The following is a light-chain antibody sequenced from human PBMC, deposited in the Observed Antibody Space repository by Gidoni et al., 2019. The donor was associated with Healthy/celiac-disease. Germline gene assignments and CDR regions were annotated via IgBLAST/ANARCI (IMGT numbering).Light chain of an antibody. J-gene: IGKJ4*01. CDR2: AAS. Sequence: DSQRTQYPSSLSASVGDRVTITCRARQSISSYLNWYQHKPGNAPKLLIYAASSLQSGVPSRFRGSGSGTYFPLTISSLQPEDFATYYCHQSYSTPLTFGGGTKVEI. CDR3: HQSYSTPLT. V-gene: IGKV1-39*01. CDR1: QSISSY.